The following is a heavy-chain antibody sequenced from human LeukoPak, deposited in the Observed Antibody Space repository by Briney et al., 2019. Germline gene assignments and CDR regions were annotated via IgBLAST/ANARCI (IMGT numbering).Heavy chain of an antibody. CDR1: GSTFSDYG. CDR2: IANDGRDK. CDR3: VKDMKIKAAGYYFDY. Sequence: PGGSLRLSCAASGSTFSDYGMHWVRQAPGKGLEWVAVIANDGRDKKYADSVRGRFTISRDNSKNTVYLQMNSLRAEDTAVFYCVKDMKIKAAGYYFDYWGQGTLVTVSS. D-gene: IGHD6-13*01. V-gene: IGHV3-30*18. J-gene: IGHJ4*02.